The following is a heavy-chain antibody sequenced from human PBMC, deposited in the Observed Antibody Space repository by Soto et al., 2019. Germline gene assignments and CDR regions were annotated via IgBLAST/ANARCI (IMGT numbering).Heavy chain of an antibody. J-gene: IGHJ4*02. Sequence: QPGGSLRLSCAASGFTFSSSWMHWVRQAPGKGLEWVSYISSSSSTIYYADSVKGRFTISRDNAKNSLYLQMNSLRAEDTAVYYCARDSVLVGVTNDYWGQGTLVTVSS. V-gene: IGHV3-48*01. CDR3: ARDSVLVGVTNDY. CDR1: GFTFSSSW. D-gene: IGHD4-4*01. CDR2: ISSSSSTI.